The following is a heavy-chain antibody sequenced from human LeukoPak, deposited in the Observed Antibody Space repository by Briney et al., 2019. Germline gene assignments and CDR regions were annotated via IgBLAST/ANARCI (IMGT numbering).Heavy chain of an antibody. CDR1: GYSFTSYW. V-gene: IGHV5-51*01. CDR3: ARQTSDYDLDY. CDR2: IYPGDSDT. J-gene: IGHJ4*02. D-gene: IGHD4-17*01. Sequence: GESLKISCKGSGYSFTSYWIGLVRQIPGKGLEWMGIIYPGDSDTRYSPSFQGQVTISADKSISTAYLQWSSLKASDTAMYYCARQTSDYDLDYWGQGTLVTVSS.